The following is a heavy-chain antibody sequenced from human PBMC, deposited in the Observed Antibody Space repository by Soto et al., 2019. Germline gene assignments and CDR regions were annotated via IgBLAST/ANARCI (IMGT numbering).Heavy chain of an antibody. CDR2: ISGSGGST. J-gene: IGHJ5*02. CDR1: GFTFSSYA. Sequence: GGSLRLSCAASGFTFSSYALSWVRHAPGKGLEWVSAISGSGGSTYYADSGKGRFTISRDNSKNTLYLQMTSLRAEDTAVYYCDRKVVAARPCWFDPWGQGTLVIVSS. D-gene: IGHD2-15*01. CDR3: DRKVVAARPCWFDP. V-gene: IGHV3-23*01.